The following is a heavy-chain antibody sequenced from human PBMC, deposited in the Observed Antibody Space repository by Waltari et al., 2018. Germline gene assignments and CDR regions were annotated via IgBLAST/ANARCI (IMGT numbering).Heavy chain of an antibody. CDR3: ARVRSLGYYDFWSGYYDY. J-gene: IGHJ4*02. D-gene: IGHD3-3*01. CDR1: GFTFSSYA. V-gene: IGHV3-64*01. Sequence: EVQLVESGGGLVQPGGSLRLSCAASGFTFSSYAMHWVRQARGKGLEYVSAISSNGGSTYYANSVKGRFTISRDNSKNTLYLQMGSLRAEDMAVYYCARVRSLGYYDFWSGYYDYWGQGTLVTVSS. CDR2: ISSNGGST.